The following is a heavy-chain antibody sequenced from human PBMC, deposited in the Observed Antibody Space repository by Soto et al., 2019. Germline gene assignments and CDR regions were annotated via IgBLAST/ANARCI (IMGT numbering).Heavy chain of an antibody. CDR1: GFTFSSYS. CDR2: ISTSGSST. Sequence: GSLRLSCAASGFTFSSYSMNWVRQAPGKGLEWVSLISTSGSSTDYADSVKGRFTISRDNAKNSLSLQMNSLRAEDTAVYYCANLAKNYYHYMDVWGKGTTVTVS. V-gene: IGHV3-48*04. J-gene: IGHJ6*03. D-gene: IGHD1-26*01. CDR3: ANLAKNYYHYMDV.